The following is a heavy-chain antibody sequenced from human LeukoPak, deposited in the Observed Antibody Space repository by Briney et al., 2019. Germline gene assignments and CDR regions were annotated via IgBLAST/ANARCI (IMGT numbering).Heavy chain of an antibody. J-gene: IGHJ6*03. Sequence: PGGSLRLSCAASGFTFSDYNMRWIRQAPGKGLEWVSSISRSGSTKYYADSVKGRFTISRDNAKNSLYLQMNSLRAEDTAVYYCASVDYYYYYMDVWGKGTTVTVSS. V-gene: IGHV3-11*04. CDR3: ASVDYYYYYMDV. CDR1: GFTFSDYN. CDR2: ISRSGSTK.